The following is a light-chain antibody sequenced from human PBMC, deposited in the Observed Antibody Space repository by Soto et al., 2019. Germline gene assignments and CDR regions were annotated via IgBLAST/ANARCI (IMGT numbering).Light chain of an antibody. Sequence: IRMTQSPSSLSSSIGDRVTFTCRASHRLNTYLAWYQQKPGKAPQLLIYGASTLQSGVPSRFSGSGSGTDFTLLISSRQAEDFATYYCQQYFSYPYTFGQGTKLEIK. V-gene: IGKV1-8*01. CDR3: QQYFSYPYT. CDR1: HRLNTY. J-gene: IGKJ2*01. CDR2: GAS.